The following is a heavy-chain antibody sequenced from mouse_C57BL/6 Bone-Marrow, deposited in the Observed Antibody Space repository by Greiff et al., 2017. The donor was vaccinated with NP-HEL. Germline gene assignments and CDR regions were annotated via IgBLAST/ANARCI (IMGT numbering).Heavy chain of an antibody. CDR3: ARSHYSNYVGFAY. Sequence: EVKLQESGGGLVKPGGSLKLSCAASGFTFSSYAMSWVRQTPEKRLEWVATISDGGSYTYYPDNVKGRFTISRDNAKNNLYLQMSHLKSEDTAMYYCARSHYSNYVGFAYWGQGTLVTVSA. V-gene: IGHV5-4*03. CDR2: ISDGGSYT. CDR1: GFTFSSYA. J-gene: IGHJ3*01. D-gene: IGHD2-5*01.